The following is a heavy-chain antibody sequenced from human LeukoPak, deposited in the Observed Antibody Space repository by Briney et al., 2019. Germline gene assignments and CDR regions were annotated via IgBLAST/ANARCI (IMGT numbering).Heavy chain of an antibody. J-gene: IGHJ6*02. CDR3: ARQGFVASYGVDV. V-gene: IGHV5-51*01. CDR2: IYPGDSDT. CDR1: GYSFTSYW. Sequence: GESLKISCKGSGYSFTSYWIGWVRQMPGKGLEWMGIIYPGDSDTRYSPSFQGQVTISADKSISTAYLQWSSLEASDTAKYYCARQGFVASYGVDVWGQGTTVTVSS.